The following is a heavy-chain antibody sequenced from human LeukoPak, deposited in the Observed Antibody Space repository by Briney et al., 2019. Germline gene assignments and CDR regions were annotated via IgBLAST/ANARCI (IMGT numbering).Heavy chain of an antibody. CDR2: ISAYNGNT. CDR1: GYTFTSYG. D-gene: IGHD6-13*01. V-gene: IGHV1-18*01. Sequence: ASVTVSCKASGYTFTSYGISWLRQAPGQGLEWMGWISAYNGNTNYAQKLQGRVTMTTDTSTSTAYMELRSLRSDDTAVYYCARARIAAAGAGFDPWGQGTLVTVSS. CDR3: ARARIAAAGAGFDP. J-gene: IGHJ5*02.